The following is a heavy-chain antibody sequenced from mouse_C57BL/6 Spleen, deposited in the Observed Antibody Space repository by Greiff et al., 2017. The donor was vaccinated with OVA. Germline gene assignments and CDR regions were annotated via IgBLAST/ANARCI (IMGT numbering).Heavy chain of an antibody. CDR2: IDPSDSYT. J-gene: IGHJ2*01. V-gene: IGHV1-69*01. CDR3: ARGLLDY. D-gene: IGHD3-1*01. CDR1: GYTFTSYW. Sequence: QVQLQQPGAELVMPGASVKLSCKASGYTFTSYWMHWVKQRPGQGLEWIGEIDPSDSYTNYNQKFKGKSTLTVDKSSSTAYMQLSSLTSEGSAVYCCARGLLDYWGQGTTLTVSS.